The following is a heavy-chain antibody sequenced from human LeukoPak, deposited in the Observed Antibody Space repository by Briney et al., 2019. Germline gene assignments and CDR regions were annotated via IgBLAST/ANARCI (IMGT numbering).Heavy chain of an antibody. CDR1: GFNLSDYA. V-gene: IGHV3-23*01. CDR2: VGINGVTR. J-gene: IGHJ4*02. CDR3: AKGSSRLLRPHFDF. D-gene: IGHD3-22*01. Sequence: RGSLRLSCVASGFNLSDYAMTWVRQAPGKGLVWVSVVGINGVTRFYADSVKDRIIVSRDNAKNTLHLEMKGLRAEDSAFYYCAKGSSRLLRPHFDFWGQETRDTVSS.